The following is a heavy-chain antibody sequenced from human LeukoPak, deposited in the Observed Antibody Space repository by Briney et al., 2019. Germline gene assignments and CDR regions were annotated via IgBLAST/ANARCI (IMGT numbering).Heavy chain of an antibody. CDR3: ARAQPDYGSGSYYNNY. CDR2: IKQDGSGK. J-gene: IGHJ4*02. Sequence: GGSLRLSCAASGFTFSSYWMSWVRQAPGKGLEWVANIKQDGSGKYYVDSVKGRFTISRDNAKNSLYLQMNSLRAEDTAVYYCARAQPDYGSGSYYNNYWGQGTLVTVSS. D-gene: IGHD3-10*01. V-gene: IGHV3-7*01. CDR1: GFTFSSYW.